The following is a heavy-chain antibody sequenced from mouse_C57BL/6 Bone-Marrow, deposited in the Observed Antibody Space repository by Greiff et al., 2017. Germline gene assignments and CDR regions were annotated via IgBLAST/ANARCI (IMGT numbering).Heavy chain of an antibody. V-gene: IGHV5-6*02. CDR2: IRSGGSYT. J-gene: IGHJ1*03. CDR1: GFTFSSYG. Sequence: EVKLVESGGDLVKPGGSLKLSCAASGFTFSSYGMSWVRQTPDKRLEWVATIRSGGSYTYYPDSVKGRFTISRDNAKNTLYLQMSSLKSEDTAMYYCARQPLVFDVWGTGTTVTVSS. CDR3: ARQPLVFDV.